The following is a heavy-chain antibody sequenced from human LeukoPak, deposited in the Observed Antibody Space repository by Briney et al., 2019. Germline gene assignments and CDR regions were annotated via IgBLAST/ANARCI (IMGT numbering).Heavy chain of an antibody. CDR1: GFTFDDYG. Sequence: GGSLRLSCAASGFTFDDYGMSWVRLGPGKGLEWVSGISWNGGYIGYVDSVKGRFTISRDNAKNSLYLQMNSLRAEDTALYYCARGYYDSSGKGGYFLDSWGQGTLVTVSS. CDR2: ISWNGGYI. V-gene: IGHV3-20*04. J-gene: IGHJ4*02. CDR3: ARGYYDSSGKGGYFLDS. D-gene: IGHD3-22*01.